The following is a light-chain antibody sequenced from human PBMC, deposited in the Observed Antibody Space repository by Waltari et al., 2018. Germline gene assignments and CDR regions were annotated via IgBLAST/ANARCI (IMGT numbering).Light chain of an antibody. J-gene: IGLJ1*01. CDR2: GVS. CDR3: SSYAGSNTFI. V-gene: IGLV2-11*01. CDR1: TSDIGGYNY. Sequence: QAALTQPPSVSGSPGQSVTISCTGTTSDIGGYNYVSWYQQHPDKAPKLMIYGVSKRPSGVSDRFSGSKSGNTASLTISGLQAEDEADYYCSSYAGSNTFIFGAGTRLTVL.